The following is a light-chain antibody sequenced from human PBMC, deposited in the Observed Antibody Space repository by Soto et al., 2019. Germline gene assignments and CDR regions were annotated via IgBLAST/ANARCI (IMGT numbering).Light chain of an antibody. Sequence: DLQMTQSPSSLSASVGDRVTITCRASQSISSYLNWYQQKPGKAPKFLIYAASSLQSGVPSRFSGSGSGTDFTLTISSLQPEDFATYYCQQSYSIPVTFGQGTKVEIK. CDR3: QQSYSIPVT. CDR2: AAS. CDR1: QSISSY. V-gene: IGKV1-39*01. J-gene: IGKJ1*01.